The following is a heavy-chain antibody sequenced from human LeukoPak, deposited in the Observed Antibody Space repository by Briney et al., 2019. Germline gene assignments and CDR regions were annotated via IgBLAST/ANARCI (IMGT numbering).Heavy chain of an antibody. J-gene: IGHJ4*02. CDR3: ARHRKEAAADYYFDH. V-gene: IGHV3-21*01. CDR1: GFTFSSFS. CDR2: ISSSSSYI. D-gene: IGHD6-13*01. Sequence: GGSLRLSCAASGFTFSSFSMNWVRQAPGKGLEWVSSISSSSSYIYYADSVKGRFTISRDNAKNSLYLQMNSLRAEDTAVYYCARHRKEAAADYYFDHWGQGTLVTVSS.